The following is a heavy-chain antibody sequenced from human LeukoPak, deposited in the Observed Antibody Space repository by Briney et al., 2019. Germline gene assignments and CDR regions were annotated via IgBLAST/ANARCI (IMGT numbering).Heavy chain of an antibody. D-gene: IGHD2-21*02. Sequence: GGSLRLSCAASGFTFSSYGMHWVRQAPGKGLEWVAVIWYDGSNKYYADSVKGRFTISRDNSKNMLYLQMNSLRAEDTAVYYCARDPCGGDCYSGGYWGQGTLVTVSS. CDR2: IWYDGSNK. J-gene: IGHJ4*02. CDR1: GFTFSSYG. V-gene: IGHV3-33*01. CDR3: ARDPCGGDCYSGGY.